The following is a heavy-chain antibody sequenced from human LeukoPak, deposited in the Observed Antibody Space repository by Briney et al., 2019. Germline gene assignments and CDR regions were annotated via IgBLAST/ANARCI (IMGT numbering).Heavy chain of an antibody. Sequence: PSETLSLTCTVSGGSISSGGYYWSWIRQHPGKGLEWIVYIYYSGSTYYNPSLKSRVTISLDTSKNQFSLKLGSVTAADTAVYYCAGHHPRNTVDFWGQGTLVTVSS. D-gene: IGHD2/OR15-2a*01. J-gene: IGHJ4*02. V-gene: IGHV4-31*03. CDR1: GGSISSGGYY. CDR2: IYYSGST. CDR3: AGHHPRNTVDF.